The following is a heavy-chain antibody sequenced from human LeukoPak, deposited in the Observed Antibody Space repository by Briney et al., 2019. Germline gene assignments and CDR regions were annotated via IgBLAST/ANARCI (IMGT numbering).Heavy chain of an antibody. Sequence: PGGSLRLSCAASGFAFSIYGLSWVRQAPGKGPEWVSVIYNNGDRTTYADSVKGRFILSRDNSKNTANLQMNSLRDEDTAVYYCAREKGRGVISPYFDYWGHGVLVTVSS. CDR2: IYNNGDRT. J-gene: IGHJ4*01. D-gene: IGHD3-10*01. V-gene: IGHV3-23*03. CDR3: AREKGRGVISPYFDY. CDR1: GFAFSIYG.